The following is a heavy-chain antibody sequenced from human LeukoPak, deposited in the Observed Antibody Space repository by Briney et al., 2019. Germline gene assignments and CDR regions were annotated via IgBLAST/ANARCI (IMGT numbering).Heavy chain of an antibody. D-gene: IGHD4-23*01. CDR1: GYTFTSYG. CDR2: ISAYNGNT. J-gene: IGHJ6*02. V-gene: IGHV1-18*01. Sequence: GASVKVSCKASGYTFTSYGISWVRQAPGQGLEWMGWISAYNGNTNYAQKLQGRVTMTTDTSTSTAYMELRSLRSDDTAVYYCARAYGGNSYYYYYGMDVWGQGTTVTVSS. CDR3: ARAYGGNSYYYYYGMDV.